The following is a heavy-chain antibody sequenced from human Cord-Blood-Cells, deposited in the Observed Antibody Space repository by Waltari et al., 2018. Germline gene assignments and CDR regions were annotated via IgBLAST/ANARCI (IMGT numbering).Heavy chain of an antibody. CDR3: AGVRGAIAPYYYYYYMDV. J-gene: IGHJ6*03. Sequence: QLQLQESGPGLVKPSETLSLTCTVSGGSISSSSYYWGWIRQPPGKGLEWIGSIYYSGSTYYNPSLKSRVTISVDTSKNQFSLKLSSVTDADTAVYYCAGVRGAIAPYYYYYYMDVWGKGTTVTVSS. CDR1: GGSISSSSYY. CDR2: IYYSGST. V-gene: IGHV4-39*07. D-gene: IGHD3-10*01.